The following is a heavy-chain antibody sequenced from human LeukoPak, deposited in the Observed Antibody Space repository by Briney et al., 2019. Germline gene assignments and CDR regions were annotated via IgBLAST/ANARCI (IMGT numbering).Heavy chain of an antibody. CDR2: MNPNSGNT. CDR1: GYTFTSYD. CDR3: ARGPDTAMVDYYYYMDV. Sequence: ASVKVSCKASGYTFTSYDINWVRQATGRGLEWMGWMNPNSGNTGYAQKFQGRVTITRNTSISTAYMELSSLRSEDTAVYYCARGPDTAMVDYYYYMDVWGKGTTVTVSS. D-gene: IGHD5-18*01. J-gene: IGHJ6*03. V-gene: IGHV1-8*03.